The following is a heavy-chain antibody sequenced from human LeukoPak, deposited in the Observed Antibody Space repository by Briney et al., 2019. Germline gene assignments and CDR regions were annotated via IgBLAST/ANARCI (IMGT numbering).Heavy chain of an antibody. CDR1: GYTFTDSY. Sequence: ASVKVSCKASGYTFTDSYIQWVRQAPGQGLQWMGWINPNTGATRYAPRFQGRVTVTTNTSITTAYMELTGLTSDDTALYYCARDPVPAIAVDYFDFWGPGTLVTVSS. CDR3: ARDPVPAIAVDYFDF. V-gene: IGHV1-2*02. CDR2: INPNTGAT. J-gene: IGHJ4*02. D-gene: IGHD2-2*01.